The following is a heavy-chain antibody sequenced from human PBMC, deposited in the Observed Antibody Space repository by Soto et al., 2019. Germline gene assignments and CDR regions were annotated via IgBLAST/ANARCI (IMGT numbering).Heavy chain of an antibody. CDR1: GFTFSSYA. D-gene: IGHD3-16*01. CDR2: ISGSGGST. Sequence: EVQLLESGGGLVQPGGSLRLSCAASGFTFSSYAMNWVRQAPGKGLEWVSAISGSGGSTYYAYSVQGRFTISRDDSKNTLYLQMNSLTAEDTAVYYCARVSTDYVWGSAGDFWGRGTLVTVSS. CDR3: ARVSTDYVWGSAGDF. J-gene: IGHJ4*02. V-gene: IGHV3-23*01.